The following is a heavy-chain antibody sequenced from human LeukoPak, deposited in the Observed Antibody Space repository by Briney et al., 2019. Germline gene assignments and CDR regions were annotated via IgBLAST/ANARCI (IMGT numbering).Heavy chain of an antibody. V-gene: IGHV4-30-2*01. CDR1: GGSISSGGYS. CDR3: ARGGGYSYGPYGMDV. J-gene: IGHJ6*02. CDR2: IYHSGST. D-gene: IGHD5-18*01. Sequence: SETLSLTCAVSGGSISSGGYSWSWIRQPPGKGLEWIGYIYHSGSTYYNPSLKSRVTISVDRSKNQFSLKLSSVTAADTAVYYCARGGGYSYGPYGMDVWAKGPRSPSP.